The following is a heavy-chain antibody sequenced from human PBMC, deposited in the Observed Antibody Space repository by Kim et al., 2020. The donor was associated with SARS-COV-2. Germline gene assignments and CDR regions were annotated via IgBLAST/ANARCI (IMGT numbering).Heavy chain of an antibody. D-gene: IGHD3-3*01. V-gene: IGHV1-2*02. CDR3: ARDPYYDFWSGQGWFDP. CDR1: GYTFTGYY. CDR2: INPNSGGT. J-gene: IGHJ5*02. Sequence: ASVKVSCKASGYTFTGYYMHWVRQAPGQGLEWMGWINPNSGGTNYAQKFQGRVTMTRDTSISTAYMELSRLRSDDTAVYYCARDPYYDFWSGQGWFDPWGQGTLVTVSS.